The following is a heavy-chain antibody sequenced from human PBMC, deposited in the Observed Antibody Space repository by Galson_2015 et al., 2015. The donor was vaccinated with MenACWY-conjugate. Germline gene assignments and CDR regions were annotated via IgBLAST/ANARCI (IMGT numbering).Heavy chain of an antibody. Sequence: SLRLSCAASGFTVSSNYMSWVRQAPGKGLEWVSVIYSGGSTYYADSVKGRFTISRDNSKNTLYLQMNSLRAEDTAVYYCARDRSGRGWFDPWGQGTLVTVSS. CDR2: IYSGGST. J-gene: IGHJ5*02. V-gene: IGHV3-53*01. CDR3: ARDRSGRGWFDP. CDR1: GFTVSSNY. D-gene: IGHD3-3*01.